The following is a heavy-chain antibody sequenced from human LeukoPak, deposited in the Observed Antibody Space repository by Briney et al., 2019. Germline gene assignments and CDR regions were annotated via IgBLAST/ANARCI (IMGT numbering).Heavy chain of an antibody. J-gene: IGHJ4*02. CDR2: IYYSGST. D-gene: IGHD2-21*02. CDR1: GDSISSSSYY. V-gene: IGHV4-39*01. CDR3: ARLRSPVMTAPDY. Sequence: SETLSLTCTVSGDSISSSSYYWGWIRQPPGKGLEWIGSIYYSGSTYYNPSLKSRVTISVDTSKNQFSLKLSSVTAADTAVYYCARLRSPVMTAPDYWGQGTLVTVSS.